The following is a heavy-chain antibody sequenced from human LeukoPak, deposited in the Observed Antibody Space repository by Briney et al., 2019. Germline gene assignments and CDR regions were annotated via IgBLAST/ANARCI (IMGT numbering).Heavy chain of an antibody. D-gene: IGHD3-3*01. Sequence: ASETLSLTCAVYGGSFSGYYWSWIRQPPGKGLEWIGEINHSGSTNYNPSLKSRVTISVDTSKNQFSLKLSSVTAADTAVYYCARGSDFWSRQFDYWGQGTLVTVSS. V-gene: IGHV4-34*01. CDR2: INHSGST. J-gene: IGHJ4*02. CDR1: GGSFSGYY. CDR3: ARGSDFWSRQFDY.